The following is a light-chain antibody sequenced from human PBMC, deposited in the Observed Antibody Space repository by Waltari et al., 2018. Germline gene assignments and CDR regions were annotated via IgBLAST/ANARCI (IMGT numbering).Light chain of an antibody. J-gene: IGKJ2*02. CDR2: KAS. CDR3: QQYKTYWGT. Sequence: DIQMTQSPSTLSASVEDSVTITCRASQSVSNWLAWYQQKPGKAPRLLICKASTLGSGVPPRFSGSGSGTEFTLTISSLQPDDFATYYCQQYKTYWGTFGQGTKLEIK. CDR1: QSVSNW. V-gene: IGKV1-5*03.